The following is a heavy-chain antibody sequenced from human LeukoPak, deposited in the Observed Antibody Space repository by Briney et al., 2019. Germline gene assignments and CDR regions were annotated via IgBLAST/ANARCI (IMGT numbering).Heavy chain of an antibody. CDR1: GYTFTSYG. CDR2: ISAYNGNT. J-gene: IGHJ4*02. Sequence: GAPVKVSCKASGYTFTSYGISWVRQAPGQGLEWMGWISAYNGNTNYAQKLQGRVTMTTETSTSTAYMELRSLRSDDTAVYYCARTSIAVVLFDYWGQGTLVTVSS. V-gene: IGHV1-18*01. CDR3: ARTSIAVVLFDY. D-gene: IGHD6-19*01.